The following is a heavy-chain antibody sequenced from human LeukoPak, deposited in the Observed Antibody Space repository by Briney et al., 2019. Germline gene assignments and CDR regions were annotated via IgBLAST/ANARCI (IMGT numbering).Heavy chain of an antibody. D-gene: IGHD1-26*01. Sequence: GGSLRLSCAASGFTVSSNCMNWVRQAPGKGLEWVSVIYSGGTTYYADSVKGRFTISRDNSKNTLYLQTNSLGAEDTAVYYCARELHLGQGTLVTVSS. CDR3: ARELH. V-gene: IGHV3-66*02. CDR2: IYSGGTT. J-gene: IGHJ4*02. CDR1: GFTVSSNC.